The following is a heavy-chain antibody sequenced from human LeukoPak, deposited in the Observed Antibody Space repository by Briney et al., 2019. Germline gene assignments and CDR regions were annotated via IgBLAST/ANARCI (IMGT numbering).Heavy chain of an antibody. CDR2: IYYSGST. CDR3: AGAPYCSSTSCYQRYYYYYMDV. CDR1: GGSISSSSYY. J-gene: IGHJ6*03. D-gene: IGHD2-2*01. Sequence: SETLSLTCTVSGGSISSSSYYWGWIRQPPGKGLEWIGYIYYSGSTNYNPSLKSRVTISVDTSKNQFSLKLSSVTAADTAVYYCAGAPYCSSTSCYQRYYYYYMDVWGKGTTVTVSS. V-gene: IGHV4-61*05.